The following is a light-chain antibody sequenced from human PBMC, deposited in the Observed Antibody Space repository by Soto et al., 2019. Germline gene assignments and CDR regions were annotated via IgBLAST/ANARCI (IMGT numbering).Light chain of an antibody. Sequence: QSALTQPASVSGSPGQSITIFCTGTSSDVGAYKFVSWYRHHPGRAPQVMIYEVSNRPSGVSNRFSGSKSGNTASLTISGLQAEDEADYYCSSYTSSSLYVFGTGTKVTVL. CDR3: SSYTSSSLYV. CDR2: EVS. J-gene: IGLJ1*01. V-gene: IGLV2-14*01. CDR1: SSDVGAYKF.